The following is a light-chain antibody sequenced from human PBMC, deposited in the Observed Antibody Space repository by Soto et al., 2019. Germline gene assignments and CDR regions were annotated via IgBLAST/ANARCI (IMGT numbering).Light chain of an antibody. CDR2: GAS. CDR1: QSVSDSH. Sequence: EIVLTQSPGTLSLSPGERATLSCRASQSVSDSHLAWYHQKPGQPPRLLIYGASNRATGIPDRFSGRGSGTDFTLTISRPEPEDFATYSCHRYDRSPIFTFGPGTKVDV. V-gene: IGKV3-20*01. J-gene: IGKJ3*01. CDR3: HRYDRSPIFT.